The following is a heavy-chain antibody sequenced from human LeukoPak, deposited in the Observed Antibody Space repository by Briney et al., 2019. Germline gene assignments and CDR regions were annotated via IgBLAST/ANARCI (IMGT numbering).Heavy chain of an antibody. CDR2: INSDGSST. Sequence: QPGGSLRLSCAASGFIFSSYWMHWVRQAPGKGLVWVSRINSDGSSTSYADSVKGRFTTSRDNAKNTLYLQMNSLRAEDTAVYYCARRVVVPAAPYYFDYWGQGTLVTVSS. CDR3: ARRVVVPAAPYYFDY. D-gene: IGHD2-2*01. J-gene: IGHJ4*02. V-gene: IGHV3-74*01. CDR1: GFIFSSYW.